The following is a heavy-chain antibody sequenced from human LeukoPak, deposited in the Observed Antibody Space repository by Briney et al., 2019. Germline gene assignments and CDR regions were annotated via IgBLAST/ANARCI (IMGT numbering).Heavy chain of an antibody. J-gene: IGHJ5*02. CDR2: IIPIFGIA. V-gene: IGHV1-69*04. CDR1: GGTFSSYA. CDR3: ARAYSSSWDKTYNWFDP. Sequence: SVKVSCKASGGTFSSYAISWVRQAPGQGIEWMGRIIPIFGIANYAQKFQGRVTITADKSTSTAYMELSSLRSEDTAVYYCARAYSSSWDKTYNWFDPWGQGTLVTVSS. D-gene: IGHD6-13*01.